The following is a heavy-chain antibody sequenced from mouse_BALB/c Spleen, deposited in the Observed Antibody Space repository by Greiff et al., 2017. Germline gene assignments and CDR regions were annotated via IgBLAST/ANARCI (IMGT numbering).Heavy chain of an antibody. D-gene: IGHD1-1*01. V-gene: IGHV3-6*02. Sequence: VQLQQSGPGLVKPSQSLSLTCSVTGYSITSGYYWNWIRQFPGNKLEWMGYISYDGSNNYNPSLKNRISITRDTSKNQFFLKLNSVTTEDTATYYCARETVVAYYYAMDYWGQGTSVTVSS. J-gene: IGHJ4*01. CDR1: GYSITSGYY. CDR2: ISYDGSN. CDR3: ARETVVAYYYAMDY.